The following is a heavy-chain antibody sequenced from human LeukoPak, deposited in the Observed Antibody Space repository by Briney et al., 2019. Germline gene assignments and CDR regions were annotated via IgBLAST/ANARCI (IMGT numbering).Heavy chain of an antibody. CDR3: ANNCGYCTSGVWSGGLLIFHH. D-gene: IGHD2-8*01. CDR2: ISAYNGNT. V-gene: IGHV1-18*01. Sequence: GASVKVSCKASGYTFTSYGISWVRQAPGQGLEWMGWISAYNGNTNYAQKLQGRVTMTTDTSTSTAYMELRSLRSDDTGVYHGANNCGYCTSGVWSGGLLIFHHWGQGTLVTVSS. CDR1: GYTFTSYG. J-gene: IGHJ1*01.